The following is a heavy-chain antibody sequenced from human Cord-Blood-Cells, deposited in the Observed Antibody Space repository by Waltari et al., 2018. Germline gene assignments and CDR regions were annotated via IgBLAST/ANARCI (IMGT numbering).Heavy chain of an antibody. D-gene: IGHD2-2*01. CDR3: ARPTVPAATAYFAL. Sequence: SWIRQPPGKGLEWIGEINHSGSTNYNPSLKSRVTISVDTSKNQFSLKLSSVTAADTAVYYCARPTVPAATAYFALWGRGTLVTVSS. V-gene: IGHV4-34*01. J-gene: IGHJ2*01. CDR2: INHSGST.